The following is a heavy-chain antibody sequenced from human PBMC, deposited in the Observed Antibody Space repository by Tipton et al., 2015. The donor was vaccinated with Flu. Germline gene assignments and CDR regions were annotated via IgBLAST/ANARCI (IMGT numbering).Heavy chain of an antibody. D-gene: IGHD3-3*01. CDR2: IYYSGST. V-gene: IGHV4-31*03. J-gene: IGHJ6*02. CDR3: ARARSLRFLEWFCTDV. Sequence: TLSLTCTVSGGSISSGGYYWSWIRQHPGKGLEWIGYIYYSGSTYYNPSLKSRVTISVDTSKNQFSLKLSSVTAADTAVYYCARARSLRFLEWFCTDVWGQGTTVTVSS. CDR1: GGSISSGGYY.